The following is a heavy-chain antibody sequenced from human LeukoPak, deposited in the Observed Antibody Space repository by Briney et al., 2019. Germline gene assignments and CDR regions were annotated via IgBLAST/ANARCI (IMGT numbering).Heavy chain of an antibody. Sequence: SVKVSCKASGGTFSSYAISWVRQAPGQGLEWMGRIIPILGIANYAQKFQGRVTITADKSTSTAYMELRSLRSDDTAVYYCARMRAAAGRYYYYGMDVWGQGTTVTVSS. V-gene: IGHV1-69*04. D-gene: IGHD6-13*01. J-gene: IGHJ6*02. CDR1: GGTFSSYA. CDR2: IIPILGIA. CDR3: ARMRAAAGRYYYYGMDV.